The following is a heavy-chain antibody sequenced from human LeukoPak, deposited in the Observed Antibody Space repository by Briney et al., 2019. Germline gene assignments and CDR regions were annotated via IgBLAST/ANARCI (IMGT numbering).Heavy chain of an antibody. Sequence: GGSLRLSCAASGFIFSSYWMTWVRQAPGKGLEWVANIKQDGSEKYYVDSVKGRFTISRDNAKNSLYLQMNSLRAEDTAVYYCARDSCDYWGQGTLVTVSS. CDR2: IKQDGSEK. CDR3: ARDSCDY. V-gene: IGHV3-7*01. J-gene: IGHJ4*02. CDR1: GFIFSSYW.